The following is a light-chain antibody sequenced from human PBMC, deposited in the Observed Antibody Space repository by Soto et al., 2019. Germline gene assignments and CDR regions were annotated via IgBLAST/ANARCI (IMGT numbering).Light chain of an antibody. V-gene: IGKV1-33*01. J-gene: IGKJ3*01. Sequence: DIQMTQSPSSLSASVGDRVAITCRASQDISNFLNWYQQTPGKAPKLLTYDASDLETGVPSRFSGSGSGTDFTFTISNVQPEDTASYYCQQYDSLPFTFGPGTKVAIK. CDR3: QQYDSLPFT. CDR2: DAS. CDR1: QDISNF.